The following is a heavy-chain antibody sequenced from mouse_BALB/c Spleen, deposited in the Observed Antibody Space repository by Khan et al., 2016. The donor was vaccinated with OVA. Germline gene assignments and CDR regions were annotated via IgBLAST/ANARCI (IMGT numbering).Heavy chain of an antibody. CDR2: INPSSVYS. J-gene: IGHJ2*01. V-gene: IGHV1-4*01. CDR3: ARKEVGEYFDY. CDR1: GNTLTTYT. Sequence: VELVESGAELARPGASLKMSCKASGNTLTTYTMHWVKQTPGQGLEWIGYINPSSVYSHYTQKFKDKATLTADKSSSTAYMQLSSLETEDSAVYYCARKEVGEYFDYWGQGTTLTVSS. D-gene: IGHD1-3*01.